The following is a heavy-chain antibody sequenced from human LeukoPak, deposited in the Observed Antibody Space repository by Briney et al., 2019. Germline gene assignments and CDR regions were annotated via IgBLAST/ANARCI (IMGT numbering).Heavy chain of an antibody. Sequence: PGGSLRLSCAASGFTVSSNYMSWVRQAPGKGLERVSVIYSGGSTYYADSVKGRFTISRDNSKNTLYLQMNSLRAEDTAVYYCARGVGGFAVVEGYWGQGTLVTVSS. V-gene: IGHV3-66*01. J-gene: IGHJ4*02. CDR3: ARGVGGFAVVEGY. D-gene: IGHD6-19*01. CDR2: IYSGGST. CDR1: GFTVSSNY.